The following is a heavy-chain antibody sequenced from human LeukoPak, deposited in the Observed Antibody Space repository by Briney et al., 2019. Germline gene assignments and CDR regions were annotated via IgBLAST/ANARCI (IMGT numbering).Heavy chain of an antibody. Sequence: ASVKVSCKASGGTFSSYAISWVRQAPGQGLEWMGRIIPILGIANYAQKFQGRVTITADKSTSTASMELSSLRSEDTAVYYCARDREMSTFDYWGQGTLVTVSS. V-gene: IGHV1-69*04. J-gene: IGHJ4*02. CDR3: ARDREMSTFDY. D-gene: IGHD5-24*01. CDR1: GGTFSSYA. CDR2: IIPILGIA.